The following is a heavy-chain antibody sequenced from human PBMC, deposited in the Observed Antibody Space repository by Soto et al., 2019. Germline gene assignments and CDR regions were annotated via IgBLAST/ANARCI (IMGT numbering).Heavy chain of an antibody. V-gene: IGHV3-23*01. CDR3: AKDRCGSGWPEFDC. Sequence: EVQLLESGGGLVQPGGSLRLSCAASGFTFSSYIMNWVRQAPGQGLEWISTITADGGGTFYADSVKGRFTISRDNSKNTLYLQVDNLRAEDTALYYCAKDRCGSGWPEFDCWGQGTQVTVSS. D-gene: IGHD6-19*01. CDR2: ITADGGGT. CDR1: GFTFSSYI. J-gene: IGHJ4*02.